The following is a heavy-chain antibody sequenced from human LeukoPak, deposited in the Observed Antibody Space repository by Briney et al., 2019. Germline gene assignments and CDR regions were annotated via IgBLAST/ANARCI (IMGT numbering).Heavy chain of an antibody. J-gene: IGHJ4*02. CDR1: GYTFTSYG. D-gene: IGHD5-24*01. CDR2: ISPYNGNT. V-gene: IGHV1-18*01. CDR3: AREMATIVNQFDY. Sequence: GASVKVSCKASGYTFTSYGISWVRQAPGQGLEWMGWISPYNGNTNYAQKLQGRVTMTTDTSTTTAYKELRSLRSDDTAVYYCAREMATIVNQFDYWGQGTLVTVSS.